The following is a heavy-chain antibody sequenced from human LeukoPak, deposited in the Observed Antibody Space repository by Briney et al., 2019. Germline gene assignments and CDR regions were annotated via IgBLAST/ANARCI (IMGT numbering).Heavy chain of an antibody. CDR3: AGAFMVGGVIGPDY. Sequence: SQTLSLTCTVSGGSIGSGGYYWSWIRQHLGKGLEWIGYIYYSGSTYYNPSLKSRVTISVDTSKNQFSLKLSSVTAADTAVYYCAGAFMVGGVIGPDYWGQGTLVTVSS. CDR2: IYYSGST. V-gene: IGHV4-31*03. CDR1: GGSIGSGGYY. D-gene: IGHD3-10*01. J-gene: IGHJ4*02.